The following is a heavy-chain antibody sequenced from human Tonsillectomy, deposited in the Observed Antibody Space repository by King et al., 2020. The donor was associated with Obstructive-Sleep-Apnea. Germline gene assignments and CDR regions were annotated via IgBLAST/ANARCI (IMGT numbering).Heavy chain of an antibody. CDR1: GFTFSTYA. D-gene: IGHD2-8*01. Sequence: QVQLVESGGGVVQPGRSLRLSCAASGFTFSTYAMHWVRQAPGKGLEWVAVISYDGSNKYYADSVKGRFTISRDNSKNTLYLQMNSLRAEDTAVYYCANGPSFRILEYFQHWGQGTLVTVSS. J-gene: IGHJ1*01. V-gene: IGHV3-30-3*01. CDR3: ANGPSFRILEYFQH. CDR2: ISYDGSNK.